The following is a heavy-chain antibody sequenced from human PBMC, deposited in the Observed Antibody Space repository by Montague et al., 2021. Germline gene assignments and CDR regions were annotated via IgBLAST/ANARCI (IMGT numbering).Heavy chain of an antibody. V-gene: IGHV4-39*01. CDR1: GGSIRSYY. D-gene: IGHD2-21*02. Sequence: SETLSLTCTISGGSIRSYYWGWIRQPPGTGLEWIGSSYCSGSTYYNPSLRSRVTISADTSKNQFSLRLRSVTAADTAVYYCARRMGFVVVTEHDAFDIWGQGTMVTVSS. J-gene: IGHJ3*02. CDR2: SYCSGST. CDR3: ARRMGFVVVTEHDAFDI.